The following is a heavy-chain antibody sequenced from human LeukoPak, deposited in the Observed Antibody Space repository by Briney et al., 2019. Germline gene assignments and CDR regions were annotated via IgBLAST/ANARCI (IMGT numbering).Heavy chain of an antibody. J-gene: IGHJ6*02. CDR3: ARDYYDSSGYPNYYYGMDV. CDR1: GFTVSSNY. D-gene: IGHD3-22*01. V-gene: IGHV3-53*04. CDR2: IYSGGST. Sequence: AGGSLRLSCAASGFTVSSNYMSWVRQAPGKGLEWVSVIYSGGSTYYADAVKGRFTISRHNSKKTLYLQMNSLRAEDTAVYYCARDYYDSSGYPNYYYGMDVWGQGTTVTVSS.